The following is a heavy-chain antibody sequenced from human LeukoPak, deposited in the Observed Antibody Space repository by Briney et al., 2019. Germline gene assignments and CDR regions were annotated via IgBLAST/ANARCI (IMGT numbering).Heavy chain of an antibody. V-gene: IGHV3-33*08. Sequence: GGSLRLSCVASGVTLSNYAMSWARQAPGKGLEWVAVIWYDGSNKYYADSVKGRFTISRDNSKNTLYLQMNSLRAEDTAVYYCARDEATTVFDYGMDVWGQGTTVTVSS. CDR2: IWYDGSNK. CDR1: GVTLSNYA. D-gene: IGHD4-17*01. J-gene: IGHJ6*02. CDR3: ARDEATTVFDYGMDV.